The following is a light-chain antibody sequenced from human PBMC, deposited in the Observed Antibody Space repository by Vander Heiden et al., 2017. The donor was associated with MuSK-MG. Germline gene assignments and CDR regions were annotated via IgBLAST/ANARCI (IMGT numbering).Light chain of an antibody. Sequence: AIRMTQSTSSFSASTGDRVTITCRASQGISSYLAWYQQKPGKAPKLLIYAASTLQSGVPSRFSGSGSGTDFTLTISCLQSEDFATYYCQQYDSYPRTFGQGTKVEIK. CDR2: AAS. V-gene: IGKV1-8*01. CDR1: QGISSY. J-gene: IGKJ1*01. CDR3: QQYDSYPRT.